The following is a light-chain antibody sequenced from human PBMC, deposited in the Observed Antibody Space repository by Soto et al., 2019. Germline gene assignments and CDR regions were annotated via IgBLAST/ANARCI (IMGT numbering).Light chain of an antibody. J-gene: IGKJ1*01. V-gene: IGKV1-5*01. Sequence: DIQMTQSPSTLPASVGYIVTITCRASQGISSYLAWYQQKPGKAPKLLIYAASTLQSGVPSRFSGSGSGTEFTLTISSLQPDDFATYYCQHYNSYSEAFGQGTKVDIK. CDR2: AAS. CDR1: QGISSY. CDR3: QHYNSYSEA.